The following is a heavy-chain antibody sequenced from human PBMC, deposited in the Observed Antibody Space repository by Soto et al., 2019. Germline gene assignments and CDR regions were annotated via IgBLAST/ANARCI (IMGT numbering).Heavy chain of an antibody. CDR3: ARVRRGVGYSYGYPRDPGAEPPNGMDV. J-gene: IGHJ6*02. V-gene: IGHV3-7*01. CDR2: IKQDGSEK. D-gene: IGHD5-18*01. CDR1: GFTFSSYW. Sequence: PGGSLRLSCAASGFTFSSYWMSWVRQAPGKGLEWVANIKQDGSEKYYVDSVKGRFTISRDNAKNSLYLQMNSLRAEDTAVYYYARVRRGVGYSYGYPRDPGAEPPNGMDVWGQGTTVTVSS.